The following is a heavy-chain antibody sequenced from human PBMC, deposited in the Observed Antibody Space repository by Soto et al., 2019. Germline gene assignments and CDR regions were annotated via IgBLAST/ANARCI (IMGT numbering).Heavy chain of an antibody. V-gene: IGHV4-34*01. CDR2: INHGGST. Sequence: SETLSLTCAVYGGSFSPYFWSWIRQPPGKGLEWIGEINHGGSTNYNPSLKSRVTISVDTSKNQFSLKLSSVTAADTAVYYCARGYCSSTSCYAVTPYYYYMDVWGKGTTVTVSS. CDR3: ARGYCSSTSCYAVTPYYYYMDV. CDR1: GGSFSPYF. D-gene: IGHD2-2*01. J-gene: IGHJ6*03.